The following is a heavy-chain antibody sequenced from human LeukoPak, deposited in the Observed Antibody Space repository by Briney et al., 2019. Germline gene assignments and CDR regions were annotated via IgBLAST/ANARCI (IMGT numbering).Heavy chain of an antibody. J-gene: IGHJ4*02. CDR2: VYPGDSDT. V-gene: IGHV5-51*01. CDR1: GYTFTNYW. CDR3: ARGEYYDILTGYFED. Sequence: GESLKISCKASGYTFTNYWIGWVRQMPGKGLEWMGIVYPGDSDTRYSPSFQGQVTISADKSISTAYLQWSSLKASDTAMYYCARGEYYDILTGYFEDWGQGTLVTVSS. D-gene: IGHD3-9*01.